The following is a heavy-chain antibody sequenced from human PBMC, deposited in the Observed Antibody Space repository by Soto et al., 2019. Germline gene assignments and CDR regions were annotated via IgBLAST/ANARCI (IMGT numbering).Heavy chain of an antibody. Sequence: QVQLVQSGAEVKKPGSSVKVSCTASGGAFRNYAVSWVRQAPGQGLEWMGAVMPTFGAGVYAQKFQVRLTIFADESTNTAYLNVSSLTFEDAAIYSCAASRGFYEAMDAWGQGTKLTVSS. CDR2: VMPTFGAG. D-gene: IGHD3-22*01. V-gene: IGHV1-69*01. CDR3: AASRGFYEAMDA. CDR1: GGAFRNYA. J-gene: IGHJ6*02.